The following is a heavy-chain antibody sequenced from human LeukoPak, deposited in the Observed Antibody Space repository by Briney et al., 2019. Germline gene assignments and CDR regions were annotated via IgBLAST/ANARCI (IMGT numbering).Heavy chain of an antibody. J-gene: IGHJ6*03. V-gene: IGHV3-21*01. CDR3: TRDGDTVLTRGYYYYMDV. Sequence: GESLRLSCAASGFTFSSYTMNWVRQAPGKGLEWVSSITSSSSYIYYADSVKGRFTISRDNAKNSLYLRMDSLRAEDTAVYYCTRDGDTVLTRGYYYYMDVWGKGTTVTVSS. D-gene: IGHD3-10*01. CDR1: GFTFSSYT. CDR2: ITSSSSYI.